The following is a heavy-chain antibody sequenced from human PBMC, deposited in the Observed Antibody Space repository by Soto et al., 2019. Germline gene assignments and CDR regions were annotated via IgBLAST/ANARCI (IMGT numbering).Heavy chain of an antibody. V-gene: IGHV3-48*01. J-gene: IGHJ3*02. CDR1: GFTFTSYS. CDR2: IRGTT. Sequence: EVQLVESGGGLVQPGGSLRLSCAASGFTFTSYSMNLVRQAPGKGLEWVSYIRGTTHYADSVKGRFTISRDNARSSLYLQMNSLRADDTAVYYCARDDSFAFDIWGQVTMVTVSS. CDR3: ARDDSFAFDI. D-gene: IGHD2-21*01.